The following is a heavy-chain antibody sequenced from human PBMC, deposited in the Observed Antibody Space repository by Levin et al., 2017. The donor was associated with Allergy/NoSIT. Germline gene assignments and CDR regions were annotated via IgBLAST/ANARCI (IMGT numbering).Heavy chain of an antibody. J-gene: IGHJ4*02. V-gene: IGHV3-48*01. CDR1: GFTFSSYS. CDR2: IRRSSDTI. D-gene: IGHD4-17*01. CDR3: ARGRDGDYGQPFDY. Sequence: GGSLRLSCAASGFTFSSYSMNWVRQAPGKGLEWVSYIRRSSDTIYYADSVKGRFTISRDNAKNSLYLQMNSLRAEDTALYYCARGRDGDYGQPFDYWGQGTLVTVSS.